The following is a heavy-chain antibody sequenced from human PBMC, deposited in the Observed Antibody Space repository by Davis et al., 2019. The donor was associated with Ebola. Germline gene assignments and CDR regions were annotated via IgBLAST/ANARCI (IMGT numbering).Heavy chain of an antibody. D-gene: IGHD3-16*02. V-gene: IGHV1-8*01. CDR3: ARAGYYDYVWGSYRSGALGLEDY. CDR2: MNPNSGNT. CDR1: GYTFTSYD. Sequence: ASVKVSCKASGYTFTSYDINWVRQATGQGLEWMGWMNPNSGNTGYAQKFQGRVTMTRNTSISTAYMELSSLRSEDTAVYYCARAGYYDYVWGSYRSGALGLEDYWGQGTLVTVSS. J-gene: IGHJ4*02.